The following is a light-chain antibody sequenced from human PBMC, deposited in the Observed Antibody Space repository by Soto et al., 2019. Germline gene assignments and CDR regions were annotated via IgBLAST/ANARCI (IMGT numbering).Light chain of an antibody. CDR3: SSPTTTNTLI. CDR2: DVT. V-gene: IGLV2-14*03. CDR1: SSDVGAYNY. J-gene: IGLJ2*01. Sequence: QSALTQPPSASGSPGQSITISCTGTSSDVGAYNYVSWYQHHPGKAPKLMIYDVTNRPSGVSDRFSGSKSGNTASLTISGLHDEDEAYYCCSSPTTTNTLIFGGGTKLTVL.